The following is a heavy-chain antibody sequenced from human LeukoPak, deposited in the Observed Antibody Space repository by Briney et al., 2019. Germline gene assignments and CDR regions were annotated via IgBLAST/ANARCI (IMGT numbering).Heavy chain of an antibody. CDR2: ISWNSGSI. D-gene: IGHD6-13*01. J-gene: IGHJ6*02. CDR1: GFTFDDYA. CDR3: AKASRPYSSSWYDYYGMDV. V-gene: IGHV3-9*01. Sequence: AGGSLRLSCAASGFTFDDYAMHWVRQAPGKGLEWVSGISWNSGSIGYADSVKGRFTISRDNAKTSLYLQMNSLRAEDTALYYCAKASRPYSSSWYDYYGMDVWGQGTTVTVSS.